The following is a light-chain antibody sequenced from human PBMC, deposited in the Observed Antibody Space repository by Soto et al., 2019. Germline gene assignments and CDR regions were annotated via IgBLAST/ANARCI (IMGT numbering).Light chain of an antibody. V-gene: IGLV6-57*03. J-gene: IGLJ2*01. CDR1: SGSIASNY. CDR2: EDN. Sequence: NFMLTQPHSVSESPGKTVTISCTRSSGSIASNYVQWYQQRPGSAPTTVIYEDNQRPSVVPDRFSGSIDSSSNSASLTISGLKTEEEADYYCQSYDSSNVVFGGGTKLTVL. CDR3: QSYDSSNVV.